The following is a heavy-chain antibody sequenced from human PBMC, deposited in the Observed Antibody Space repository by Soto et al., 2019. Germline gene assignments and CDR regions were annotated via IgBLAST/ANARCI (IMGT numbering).Heavy chain of an antibody. V-gene: IGHV1-69*02. CDR3: ARPTNYYYGMDV. CDR2: IIPILGIA. CDR1: GGTFSSYT. J-gene: IGHJ6*02. Sequence: QVQLVQSGAEVKKPGSSVKVSCKASGGTFSSYTISWVRQAPGQGLEWMGRIIPILGIANYAQKFQGRVTITADKSTSTAYMELSSLRSEDTAVYYCARPTNYYYGMDVWGQGTTVTVSS.